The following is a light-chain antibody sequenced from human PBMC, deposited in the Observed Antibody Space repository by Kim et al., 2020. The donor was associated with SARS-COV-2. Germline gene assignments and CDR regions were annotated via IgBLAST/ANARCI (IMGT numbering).Light chain of an antibody. CDR3: QKYNSAPCT. CDR1: QGISAY. CDR2: AAS. J-gene: IGKJ1*01. Sequence: DIQMTQSPSSLSASVGDGVTMTCRASQGISAYLAWYHQKPGKVPKLLIYAASALQSGVPSRFRGSGSGTDFTLTISSLQPEDFGTYYCQKYNSAPCTFGQGTKVDIK. V-gene: IGKV1-27*01.